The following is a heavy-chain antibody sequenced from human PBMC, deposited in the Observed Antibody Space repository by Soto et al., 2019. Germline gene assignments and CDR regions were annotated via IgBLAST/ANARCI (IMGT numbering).Heavy chain of an antibody. V-gene: IGHV3-48*02. CDR3: ARFVDMISGYFDL. CDR1: GFTFSTYS. D-gene: IGHD3-16*01. Sequence: GGSLRLSCAASGFTFSTYSMNWVRQAPGKGLEWVSYISGTSGTIYYADSVKGRFTISRDNAKNSLYLQMNSLRDEDTAVYYCARFVDMISGYFDLWGRGTLVT. CDR2: ISGTSGTI. J-gene: IGHJ2*01.